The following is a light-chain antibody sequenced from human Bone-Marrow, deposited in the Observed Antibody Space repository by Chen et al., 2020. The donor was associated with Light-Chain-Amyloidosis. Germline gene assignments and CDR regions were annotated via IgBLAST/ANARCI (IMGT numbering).Light chain of an antibody. J-gene: IGLJ3*02. CDR2: DDS. CDR3: QVWDRGSDRPV. Sequence: SYVLTQPSSVSVAPGQTATIACGGNNIGSTSVHWYQQTPGQAPLLVVYDDSGRPSGIPEPLSGSNSGNTASLSISRVEGGDEADYYCQVWDRGSDRPVFGGGTKLTVL. CDR1: NIGSTS. V-gene: IGLV3-21*02.